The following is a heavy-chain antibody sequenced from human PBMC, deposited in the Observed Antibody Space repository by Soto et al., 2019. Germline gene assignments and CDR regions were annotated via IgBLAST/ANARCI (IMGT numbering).Heavy chain of an antibody. Sequence: QVQLVESGGGVVQPGRSLRLSCAVSGFTFSRYGMHWVRQAPGKGLEWVAVISYDGSNKYYADSVKGRFTISRDNFKNTLYLQMNSLRAEDTAVYYCAKVGETVTTNYYFDYWGQGTLVTVSS. J-gene: IGHJ4*02. CDR3: AKVGETVTTNYYFDY. V-gene: IGHV3-30*18. CDR2: ISYDGSNK. CDR1: GFTFSRYG. D-gene: IGHD4-17*01.